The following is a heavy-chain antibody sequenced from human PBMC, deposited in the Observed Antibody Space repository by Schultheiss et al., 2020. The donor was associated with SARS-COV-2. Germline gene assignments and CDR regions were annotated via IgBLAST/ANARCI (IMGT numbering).Heavy chain of an antibody. CDR1: GGSISSYY. J-gene: IGHJ5*02. Sequence: SETLSLTCTVSGGSISSYYWSWIRQPPGKGLEWIGYIYYSGSTNYNPSLKSRVTMSVDTSKNQFSLKLSSVTAADTAVYYCARVVAVAGTPNWFDPWGQGTLVTVSS. D-gene: IGHD6-19*01. CDR2: IYYSGST. V-gene: IGHV4-59*12. CDR3: ARVVAVAGTPNWFDP.